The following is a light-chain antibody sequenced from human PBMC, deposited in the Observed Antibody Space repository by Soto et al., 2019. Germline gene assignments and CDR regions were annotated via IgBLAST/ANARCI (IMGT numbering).Light chain of an antibody. CDR3: QQSYNLKFT. Sequence: IQMTQSTSYLAASVGDRVTITCRASQSISRYLNWYQKKPGTAPKLLIYAASTLQSGVPSRFSGNESGTDFTLTISSLQPEDTATYYCQQSYNLKFTFGPGTKVDIK. CDR2: AAS. CDR1: QSISRY. V-gene: IGKV1-39*01. J-gene: IGKJ3*01.